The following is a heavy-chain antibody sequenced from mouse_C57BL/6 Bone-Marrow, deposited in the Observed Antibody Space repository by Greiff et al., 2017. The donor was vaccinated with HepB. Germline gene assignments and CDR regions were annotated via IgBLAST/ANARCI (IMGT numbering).Heavy chain of an antibody. CDR2: INPNNGGN. CDR1: GYTFTDYY. Sequence: EVQLQQSGPELVKPGASVKISCKASGYTFTDYYMNWVKQSHGKSLEWIGDINPNNGGNSYNQKFQGKATLTVDKSSSTAYMALLSLTAEDSAVYYCSRGALRRPFDYWGQGTTLTVSS. V-gene: IGHV1-26*01. CDR3: SRGALRRPFDY. J-gene: IGHJ2*01. D-gene: IGHD1-2*01.